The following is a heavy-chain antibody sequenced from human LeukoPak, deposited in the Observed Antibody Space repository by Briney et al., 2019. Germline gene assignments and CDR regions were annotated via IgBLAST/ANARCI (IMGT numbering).Heavy chain of an antibody. D-gene: IGHD5-24*01. CDR2: IYYSGSI. Sequence: PSETLSLICTVSGASISSYYWSWIRQPPGKGLEWIGDIYYSGSIKYNPSLKSRVTMSVDTSKNQFSLQLNSVTPEDTAVYYCARDQIEMTTIMDYYYGMDVWGQGTTVTVSS. CDR1: GASISSYY. V-gene: IGHV4-59*12. J-gene: IGHJ6*02. CDR3: ARDQIEMTTIMDYYYGMDV.